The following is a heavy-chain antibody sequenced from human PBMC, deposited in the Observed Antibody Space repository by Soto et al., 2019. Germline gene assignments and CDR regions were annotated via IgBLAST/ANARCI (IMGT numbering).Heavy chain of an antibody. Sequence: PGGSLRLSCAASGFTFSIYAMSWVRHAPGKGLEWVSAISGSGGSTYYADSVKGRFTISRDNSKNTLYLQMNSLRAEDTAVYYCAKDQGGPARGYFDYWGQGTLVTVSS. CDR2: ISGSGGST. D-gene: IGHD1-26*01. CDR1: GFTFSIYA. CDR3: AKDQGGPARGYFDY. V-gene: IGHV3-23*01. J-gene: IGHJ4*02.